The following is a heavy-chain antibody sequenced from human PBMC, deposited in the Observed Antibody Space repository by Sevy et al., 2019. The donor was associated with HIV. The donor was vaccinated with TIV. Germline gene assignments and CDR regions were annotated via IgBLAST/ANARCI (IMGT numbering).Heavy chain of an antibody. CDR3: ARVAGYRASPKFWFDP. CDR2: ISAYNGNT. D-gene: IGHD6-13*01. J-gene: IGHJ5*02. Sequence: ASVKVSCKASGYTFTSYGISWVRQAPGQGLEWMGWISAYNGNTNYAQKLQGRVTMTTDTSTSTAYIELRSLRSDDTAVYYCARVAGYRASPKFWFDPWGQGTLVTVSS. CDR1: GYTFTSYG. V-gene: IGHV1-18*04.